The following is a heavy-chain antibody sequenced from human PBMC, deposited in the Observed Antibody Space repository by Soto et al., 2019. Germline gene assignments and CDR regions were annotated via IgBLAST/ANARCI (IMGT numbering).Heavy chain of an antibody. CDR3: ARGPDDSDVPRWDH. D-gene: IGHD4-17*01. J-gene: IGHJ4*02. Sequence: QVQLVQSGPEVRKPAASVRLSCATSGYNFNQYYIHWVRQAPGQGLEWMGIINLRGGTTEYAHKFRGRVTVTGDTSTRTAYMELSSLRSEDTAVYFCARGPDDSDVPRWDHWGQGTLITVSS. CDR2: INLRGGTT. V-gene: IGHV1-46*02. CDR1: GYNFNQYY.